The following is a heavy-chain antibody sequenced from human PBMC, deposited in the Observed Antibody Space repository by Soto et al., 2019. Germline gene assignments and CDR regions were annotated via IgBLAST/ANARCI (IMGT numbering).Heavy chain of an antibody. J-gene: IGHJ3*01. D-gene: IGHD4-4*01. CDR2: IYYSGST. V-gene: IGHV4-39*07. CDR3: ARAVSNAFDF. Sequence: SETLSLTCAVYGGSISSSSYYWGWIRQPPGKGLEWIGSIYYSGSTYYNPSLRSRVTISTDTSKNQFSLSLISVTAADTAVYFCARAVSNAFDFWGQGTMVTVSS. CDR1: GGSISSSSYY.